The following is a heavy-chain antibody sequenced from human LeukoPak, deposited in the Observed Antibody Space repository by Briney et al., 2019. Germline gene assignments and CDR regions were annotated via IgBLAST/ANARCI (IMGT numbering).Heavy chain of an antibody. Sequence: GGSLSPSCAASRFTSSSYEMNWVCQAPGKGLEWVSYISSSGSTIYYADSVKGRFTISRDNAKNSLYLHMRHGRATLRCVYYCAQDEVCGGYTDDWGQGTLVTVSS. J-gene: IGHJ4*02. D-gene: IGHD2-21*01. CDR3: AQDEVCGGYTDD. V-gene: IGHV3-48*03. CDR1: RFTSSSYE. CDR2: ISSSGSTI.